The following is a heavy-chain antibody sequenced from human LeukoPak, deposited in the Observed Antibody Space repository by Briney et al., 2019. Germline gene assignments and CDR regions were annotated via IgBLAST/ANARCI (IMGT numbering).Heavy chain of an antibody. D-gene: IGHD4-23*01. Sequence: GGSLRLSCAASGFTFSSYWMSWIRQAPERGLEWVSSISVDGGDIKYTDSAKGRFTISRDNSKGTLYLQMDSLRVEDTAVYYCGKDPNGNFIGAFDFWGQGTMVTVSS. J-gene: IGHJ3*01. CDR3: GKDPNGNFIGAFDF. CDR1: GFTFSSYW. V-gene: IGHV3-23*01. CDR2: ISVDGGDI.